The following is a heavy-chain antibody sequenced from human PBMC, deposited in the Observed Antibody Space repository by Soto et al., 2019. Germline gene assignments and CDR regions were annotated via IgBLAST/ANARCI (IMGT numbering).Heavy chain of an antibody. D-gene: IGHD1-1*01. V-gene: IGHV1-18*04. CDR3: AREMGTIFYD. J-gene: IGHJ4*02. CDR2: ISAYNGKT. Sequence: ASVKVSCKASGYTFTSYGLSGVRQAPGQGLEWMGWISAYNGKTNYAQKLQGRVTMTRDTSARIAYMELGSLRSDDTAVYYCAREMGTIFYDWGQGTLVLVYS. CDR1: GYTFTSYG.